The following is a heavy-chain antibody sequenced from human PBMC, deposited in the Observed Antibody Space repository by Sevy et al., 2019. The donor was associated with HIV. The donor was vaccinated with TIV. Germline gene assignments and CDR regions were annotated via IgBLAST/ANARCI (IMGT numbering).Heavy chain of an antibody. J-gene: IGHJ4*02. Sequence: GGSLRLSCAASGFTFNTHAMHWVRQAPGKGLEWVALISYDGIIKYYADSVKGRLTISRENSKNTLSLQMNSLRIEDTAVYYCASEGGYTSAWSPGNYWGQGTLVTVSS. CDR1: GFTFNTHA. CDR3: ASEGGYTSAWSPGNY. CDR2: ISYDGIIK. D-gene: IGHD6-19*01. V-gene: IGHV3-30*04.